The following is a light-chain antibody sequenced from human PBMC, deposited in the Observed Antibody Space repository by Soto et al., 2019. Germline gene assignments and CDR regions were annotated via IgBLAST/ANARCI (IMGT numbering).Light chain of an antibody. CDR2: DVS. CDR3: SSYTSRIISYV. CDR1: SSDVGGYNY. J-gene: IGLJ1*01. Sequence: QSVLTQPASVSGSPGQSITISCTGTSSDVGGYNYVSWYQQHPGKAPKLMIYDVSNRPSGVSNRFSGSKSGNTASLTISGLQAEDVADYYCSSYTSRIISYVFGTGPNVTIL. V-gene: IGLV2-14*01.